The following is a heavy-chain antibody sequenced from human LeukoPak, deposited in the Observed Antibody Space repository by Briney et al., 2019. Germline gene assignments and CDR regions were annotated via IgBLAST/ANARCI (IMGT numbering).Heavy chain of an antibody. Sequence: ASMKVSCKTSGYIFTHYYIQWVRQAPGQGLEWMGWINPNGNAARYAQQFQGRVTMTTDTSIDTAYMELSSLTSDDTAVYYCAKAMDTSMVPDLNYWGQGTLVTVSS. D-gene: IGHD5-18*01. CDR2: INPNGNAA. CDR3: AKAMDTSMVPDLNY. CDR1: GYIFTHYY. J-gene: IGHJ4*02. V-gene: IGHV1-2*02.